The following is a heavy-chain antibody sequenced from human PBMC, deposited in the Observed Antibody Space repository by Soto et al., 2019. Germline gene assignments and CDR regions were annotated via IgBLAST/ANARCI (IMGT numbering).Heavy chain of an antibody. CDR2: ISSSGSTI. Sequence: GGSLRLSCAASGFTFSDYYMSWIRQAPGKGLEWVSYISSSGSTIYYADSVKGRFTISRDNAKNSLYLQMNSLRAEDTAVYYCARVAPLGYCSGGSCYQVYYYYYYMDVWGKGTTVTVSS. D-gene: IGHD2-15*01. CDR1: GFTFSDYY. CDR3: ARVAPLGYCSGGSCYQVYYYYYYMDV. V-gene: IGHV3-11*01. J-gene: IGHJ6*03.